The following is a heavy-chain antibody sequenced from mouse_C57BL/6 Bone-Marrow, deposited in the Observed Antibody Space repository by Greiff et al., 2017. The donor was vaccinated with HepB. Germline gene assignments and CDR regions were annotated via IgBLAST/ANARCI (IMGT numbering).Heavy chain of an antibody. CDR2: IRSKSNNYAT. J-gene: IGHJ1*03. D-gene: IGHD1-1*01. V-gene: IGHV10-1*01. CDR3: VRHYGSSYFYWYFDV. Sequence: EVQRVESGGGLVQPKGSLKLSCAASGFSFNTYAMNWVRQAPGKGLEWVARIRSKSNNYATYYADSVKDRFTISRDDSESMLYLQMNNLKTEDTAMYYCVRHYGSSYFYWYFDVWGTGTTVTVSS. CDR1: GFSFNTYA.